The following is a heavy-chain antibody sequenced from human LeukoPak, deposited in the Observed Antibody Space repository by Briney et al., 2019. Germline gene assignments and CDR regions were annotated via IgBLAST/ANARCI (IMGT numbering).Heavy chain of an antibody. Sequence: ASVKVSCKASGYTFTSYGISWVRQAPGQGLEWMGWICAYNGNTNYAQKLQDRVTMTTDTSTNTAYLELRSLTSDDTAVYYCARDRRLLLEVAFMAVASPYYFDYWGPGKPGHRLL. CDR3: ARDRRLLLEVAFMAVASPYYFDY. CDR1: GYTFTSYG. J-gene: IGHJ4*02. D-gene: IGHD6-19*01. V-gene: IGHV1-18*01. CDR2: ICAYNGNT.